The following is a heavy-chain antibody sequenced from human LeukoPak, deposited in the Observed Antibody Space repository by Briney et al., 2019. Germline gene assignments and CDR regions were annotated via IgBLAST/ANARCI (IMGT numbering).Heavy chain of an antibody. J-gene: IGHJ4*02. D-gene: IGHD1-26*01. Sequence: ASVKVSCKASGYTFMNYGIIWVRQAPGQGLEWMGWISAYNGNTNFAQKLQDRVTMTTDTSTTTAHMELGSLRSDDTAVYYCARDSGNYYSPSDYWGQGTLVTVSS. V-gene: IGHV1-18*04. CDR1: GYTFMNYG. CDR2: ISAYNGNT. CDR3: ARDSGNYYSPSDY.